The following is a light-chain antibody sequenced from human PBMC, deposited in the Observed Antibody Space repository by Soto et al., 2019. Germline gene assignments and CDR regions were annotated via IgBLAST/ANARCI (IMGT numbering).Light chain of an antibody. J-gene: IGLJ7*01. CDR1: SSNIGSNY. Sequence: QSVLTQPPSASGTPGQRVTISCSGSSSNIGSNYVYWYQQLPGTAPKLLIYSNNQRPSGVPDRFSGSKSGTSASLAISGLRSEDEADYYCAAWDDSLSGLCVFGTGTQLTVL. CDR2: SNN. V-gene: IGLV1-47*02. CDR3: AAWDDSLSGLCV.